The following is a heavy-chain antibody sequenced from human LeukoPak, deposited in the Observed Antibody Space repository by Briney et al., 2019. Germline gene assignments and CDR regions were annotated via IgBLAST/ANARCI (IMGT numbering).Heavy chain of an antibody. Sequence: GGSLRLSCAASGFTFSSYSMNWVRQAPGKGLEWVSYISSSSSTIYYADSVKGRFTISRDNAKNSLYLQMNSLRAEDTAVYYCATNLIPEAAFDIWGQGTMVTVSS. CDR1: GFTFSSYS. CDR2: ISSSSSTI. CDR3: ATNLIPEAAFDI. D-gene: IGHD2-2*01. J-gene: IGHJ3*02. V-gene: IGHV3-48*04.